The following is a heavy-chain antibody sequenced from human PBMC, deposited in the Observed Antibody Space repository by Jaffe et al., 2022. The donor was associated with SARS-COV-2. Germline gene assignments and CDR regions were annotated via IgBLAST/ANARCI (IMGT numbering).Heavy chain of an antibody. CDR1: GYTFTSYY. J-gene: IGHJ6*02. CDR2: INPSGGST. V-gene: IGHV1-46*01. CDR3: ARDPGYSGYDFYYYYGMDV. D-gene: IGHD5-12*01. Sequence: QVQLVQSGAEVKKPGASVKVSCKASGYTFTSYYMHWVRQAPGQGLEWMGIINPSGGSTSYAQKFQGRVTMTRDTSTSTVYMELSSLRSEDTAVYYCARDPGYSGYDFYYYYGMDVWGQGTTVTVSS.